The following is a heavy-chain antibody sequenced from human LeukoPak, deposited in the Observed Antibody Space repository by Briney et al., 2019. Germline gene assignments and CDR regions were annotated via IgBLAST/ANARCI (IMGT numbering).Heavy chain of an antibody. D-gene: IGHD3-16*01. CDR1: GFTFSDSG. V-gene: IGHV3-30*04. CDR2: LSYDGSLK. CDR3: ATSIERSTWGSHALDF. J-gene: IGHJ4*02. Sequence: HPGGSLRLSCTGSGFTFSDSGMHSVRQAPGKGLEWMAILSYDGSLKYYADSVKGRFTISRDNSKNTLYLQMNSLRVEDTAVYYCATSIERSTWGSHALDFWGQGTLVTVSS.